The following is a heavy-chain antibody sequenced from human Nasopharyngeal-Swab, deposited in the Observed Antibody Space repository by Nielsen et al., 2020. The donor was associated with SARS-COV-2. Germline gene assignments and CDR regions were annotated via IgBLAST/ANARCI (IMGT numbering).Heavy chain of an antibody. Sequence: WIRQPLGKGLEWIGYIYYSGSTYYNPSLKSRVTISVDTSKNQFSLKLSSVTAADTAVYYCARVSRYYYMDVWGKGTTVTVSS. CDR2: IYYSGST. V-gene: IGHV4-31*02. CDR3: ARVSRYYYMDV. J-gene: IGHJ6*03.